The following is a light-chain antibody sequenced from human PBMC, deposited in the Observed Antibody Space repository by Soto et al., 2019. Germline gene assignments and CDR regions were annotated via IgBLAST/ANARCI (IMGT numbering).Light chain of an antibody. Sequence: EIVLTQSPDTLSLSPGQRATLSCRASQSVRSDYFAGYQQKPGQAPRVIIFGVSTRATGVPDRFSGSGSGTDFTLTISRLEPEDFALYYCQQYGNSPLTFGGGTKVEIK. V-gene: IGKV3-20*01. CDR3: QQYGNSPLT. CDR1: QSVRSDY. J-gene: IGKJ4*01. CDR2: GVS.